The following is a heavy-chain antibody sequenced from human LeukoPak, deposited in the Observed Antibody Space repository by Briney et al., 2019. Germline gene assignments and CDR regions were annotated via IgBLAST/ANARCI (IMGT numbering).Heavy chain of an antibody. CDR2: FYNSGRS. CDR1: DDSISDYY. Sequence: SETLSLTCTVSDDSISDYYRGWIRQPPGKRLEWIGYFYNSGRSTYNPSPKSRVTISADTSKNHFSLKLNSVTTADTAVYYCTRGAGWLIDYWGQGILVTVSS. CDR3: TRGAGWLIDY. V-gene: IGHV4-59*01. D-gene: IGHD3-16*01. J-gene: IGHJ4*02.